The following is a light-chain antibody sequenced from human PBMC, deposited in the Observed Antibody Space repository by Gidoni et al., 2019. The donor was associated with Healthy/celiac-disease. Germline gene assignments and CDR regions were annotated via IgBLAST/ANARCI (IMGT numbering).Light chain of an antibody. CDR1: QSLLHSIGYNY. Sequence: IVMTQSSLVLPVTPEEQASISCTSLQSLLHSIGYNYTYWYLQKPGQSTQLLIYLCSNRASGAPDSFSGSGAGKDFTLNISREEDEDVGFYYCMQTRQTPLTFGGGTKVEIK. CDR3: MQTRQTPLT. CDR2: LCS. J-gene: IGKJ4*01. V-gene: IGKV2-28*01.